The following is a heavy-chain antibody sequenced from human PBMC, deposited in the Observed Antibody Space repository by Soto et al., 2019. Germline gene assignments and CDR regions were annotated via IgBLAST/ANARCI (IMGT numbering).Heavy chain of an antibody. CDR1: GGSISSYY. Sequence: SETLSLTCTVSGGSISSYYWTWMRQPPGKGLEWIGYIYYSGSTNYNPSLKSRVTISLDTSKNQFSLKLTSVTAADTAVYYCARVGPTHYYGSGSSNDYWGQGTLVTVSS. V-gene: IGHV4-59*08. D-gene: IGHD3-10*01. CDR2: IYYSGST. CDR3: ARVGPTHYYGSGSSNDY. J-gene: IGHJ4*02.